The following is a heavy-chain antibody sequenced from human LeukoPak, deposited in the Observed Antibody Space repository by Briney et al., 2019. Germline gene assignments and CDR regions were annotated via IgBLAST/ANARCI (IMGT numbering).Heavy chain of an antibody. CDR3: ARLLDNDIRGNPDTFDV. D-gene: IGHD3-22*01. CDR1: GGSLSGHY. Sequence: SETLSLTCTVSGGSLSGHYWSWIRQPPGKRLEWIGYVSYTGRTKYNPSLQSRVTISIDTSKSQFSLKLTSVTSADTAVYSCARLLDNDIRGNPDTFDVWGQGTTIIVSS. CDR2: VSYTGRT. J-gene: IGHJ3*01. V-gene: IGHV4-59*11.